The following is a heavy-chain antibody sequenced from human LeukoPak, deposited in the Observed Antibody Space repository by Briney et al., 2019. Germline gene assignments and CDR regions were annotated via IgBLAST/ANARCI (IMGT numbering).Heavy chain of an antibody. J-gene: IGHJ4*02. CDR3: ARYATVAAHRDFDY. D-gene: IGHD6-19*01. Sequence: GGSLRLSCAASGFTLSSYSMNWVRQAPGKGLEWVSYISRSSSTIFYADSVKGRFTISRDNAKNSLYLQMSSLRAEDTALYYCARYATVAAHRDFDYWGQGTLVTVSS. CDR2: ISRSSSTI. CDR1: GFTLSSYS. V-gene: IGHV3-48*01.